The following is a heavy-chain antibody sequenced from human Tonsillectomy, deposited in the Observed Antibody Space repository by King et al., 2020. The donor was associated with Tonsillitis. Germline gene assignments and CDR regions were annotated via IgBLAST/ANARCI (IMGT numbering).Heavy chain of an antibody. CDR3: VKSIYSSSWGVPQTAFDY. J-gene: IGHJ4*02. Sequence: VQLVESGGGLVQPGRSLRLSCAASGFTFDDYAMHWVRQGPGKGLEWVSSISWNSGIIDHADSVKGRFTISRDNAKNYLYLQMNILRAEDTALYYCVKSIYSSSWGVPQTAFDYWGQGTPVFVSS. CDR1: GFTFDDYA. CDR2: ISWNSGII. D-gene: IGHD3-16*01. V-gene: IGHV3-9*01.